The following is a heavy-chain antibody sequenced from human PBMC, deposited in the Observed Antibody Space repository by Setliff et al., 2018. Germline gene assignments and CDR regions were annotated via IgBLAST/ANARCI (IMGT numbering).Heavy chain of an antibody. V-gene: IGHV4-4*07. CDR1: GGSISSYY. J-gene: IGHJ6*03. D-gene: IGHD5-18*01. CDR3: ARDRRGYSNGSLGYYYYYMDV. CDR2: IYTSGST. Sequence: PSETLSLTCTVSGGSISSYYWSWIRQPAGKGLEWIGRIYTSGSTNYNPSLKSRVTMSVDTSKDQFSLKLSSVTAAATAVYYCARDRRGYSNGSLGYYYYYMDVWGKGTTVTVSS.